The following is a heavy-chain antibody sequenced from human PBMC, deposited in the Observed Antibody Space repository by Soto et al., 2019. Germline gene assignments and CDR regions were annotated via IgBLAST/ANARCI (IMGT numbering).Heavy chain of an antibody. D-gene: IGHD2-15*01. Sequence: GGSLRLSCAASGFTFSSYAMSWVRQAPGKGLEWVSAISGSGGSTYYADSVKGRFTISRDNSKNTLYLQMNSLRAEDTAVYYCAKDTPVDCSGGSCYSFDYWGQGTLVTVSS. CDR1: GFTFSSYA. J-gene: IGHJ4*02. V-gene: IGHV3-23*01. CDR3: AKDTPVDCSGGSCYSFDY. CDR2: ISGSGGST.